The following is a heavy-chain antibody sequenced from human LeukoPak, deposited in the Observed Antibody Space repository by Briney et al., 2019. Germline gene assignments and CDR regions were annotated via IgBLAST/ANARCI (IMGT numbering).Heavy chain of an antibody. CDR2: IKSDGSTT. V-gene: IGHV3-74*01. CDR1: GFTFSSYW. D-gene: IGHD5-18*01. J-gene: IGHJ4*02. CDR3: ARGGSSGYTYSDY. Sequence: PGGSLRLSCAASGFTFSSYWMHWVRQAPGKGLVWVSRIKSDGSTTNYADSVKGRFTISRDNAKNTLYLQMNGLRADDTAVYYCARGGSSGYTYSDYWGQGTLVTVSS.